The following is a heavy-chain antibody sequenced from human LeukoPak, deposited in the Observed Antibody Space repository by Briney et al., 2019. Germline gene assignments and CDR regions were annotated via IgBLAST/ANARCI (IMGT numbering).Heavy chain of an antibody. Sequence: PSETLSLTCTVSGGSISTYYWTWIRQPPGKGLEWIGYISYSGSTNYNPSLKSRVTISVDTSKNQFSLKLSSVTAADTAMYYCARVGPRDGYIPDAFDIWGQGTMVTVSS. D-gene: IGHD5-24*01. CDR1: GGSISTYY. CDR2: ISYSGST. V-gene: IGHV4-59*01. J-gene: IGHJ3*02. CDR3: ARVGPRDGYIPDAFDI.